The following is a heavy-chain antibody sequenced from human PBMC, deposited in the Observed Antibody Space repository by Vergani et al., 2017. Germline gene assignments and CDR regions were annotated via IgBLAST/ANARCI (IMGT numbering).Heavy chain of an antibody. CDR2: INPIDSKI. CDR3: TRHVPCGDGACLHFDH. D-gene: IGHD2-21*01. J-gene: IGHJ4*02. CDR1: ESSFISNE. V-gene: IGHV5-51*01. Sequence: EVMLVQSGAEVKKPGESLKISCKYSESSFISNEIAWVRQMSGKGLQWMGNINPIDSKIEYSPSFQVQAIMSLDKSITTAYLQWRSLKASDTAIYYCTRHVPCGDGACLHFDHWGQGTQVTVTS.